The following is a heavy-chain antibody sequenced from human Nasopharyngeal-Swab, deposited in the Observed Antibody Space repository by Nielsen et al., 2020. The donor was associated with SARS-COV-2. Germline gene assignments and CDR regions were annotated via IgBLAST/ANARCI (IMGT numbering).Heavy chain of an antibody. J-gene: IGHJ3*02. V-gene: IGHV3-30*04. CDR1: GFTFSSYA. CDR3: ARVRGGSYQAAFDI. Sequence: GESLKISYAASGFTFSSYAMHWVRQAPGKGLEWVAVISYDGSNKYYADSVKGRFTISRDNSKNTLYLQMNSLRAEDTAVYYCARVRGGSYQAAFDIWGQGTMVTVSS. CDR2: ISYDGSNK. D-gene: IGHD1-26*01.